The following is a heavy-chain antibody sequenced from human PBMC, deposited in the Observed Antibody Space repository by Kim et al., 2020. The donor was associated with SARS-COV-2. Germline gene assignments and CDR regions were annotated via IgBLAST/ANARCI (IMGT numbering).Heavy chain of an antibody. V-gene: IGHV7-4-1*02. D-gene: IGHD3-22*01. CDR2: INTNTGNP. CDR1: GYTFTSYA. J-gene: IGHJ4*02. Sequence: ASVKVSCKASGYTFTSYAMNWVRQAPGQGLEWMGWINTNTGNPTYAQGFTGRFVFSLDTSVSTAYLQISSLKAEDTAVYYCARETYYYDSSGYYSPAIDYWGQGTLVTVSS. CDR3: ARETYYYDSSGYYSPAIDY.